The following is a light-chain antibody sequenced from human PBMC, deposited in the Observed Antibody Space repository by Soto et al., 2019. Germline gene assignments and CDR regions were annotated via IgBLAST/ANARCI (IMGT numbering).Light chain of an antibody. V-gene: IGKV3-15*01. CDR1: QSVSRN. Sequence: EILLTQSPCTLSLSPGEGATLSCRASQSVSRNLAWYQQKPGQAPRLLIYGASTRATGIPARFSGSGSGTEFTLTISSLQYEDFAVYYCQQYNNWHQATFGQGTKVDIK. CDR2: GAS. J-gene: IGKJ1*01. CDR3: QQYNNWHQAT.